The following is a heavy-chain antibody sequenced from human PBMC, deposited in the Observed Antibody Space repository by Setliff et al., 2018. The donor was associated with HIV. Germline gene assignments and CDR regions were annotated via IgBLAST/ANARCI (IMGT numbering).Heavy chain of an antibody. V-gene: IGHV3-7*03. CDR1: GFTFSSYG. CDR2: IKQDGSEI. Sequence: GGSLRLSCAASGFTFSSYGMNWVRQAPGKGLEWVATIKQDGSEIYYMDSVKGRFTISRDNAKTSLCLEMRSLRAEDTAVYYCAKDRPAKCWGQGTLVTVSS. CDR3: AKDRPAKC. D-gene: IGHD2-2*01. J-gene: IGHJ4*02.